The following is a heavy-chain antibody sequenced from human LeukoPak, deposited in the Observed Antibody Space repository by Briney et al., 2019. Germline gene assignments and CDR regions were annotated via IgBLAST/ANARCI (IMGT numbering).Heavy chain of an antibody. J-gene: IGHJ6*03. Sequence: GESLKISCKGSGYSFTSYWIGWVRQMPGKGLEWMGIIYPGDSDTRYSPSFQGQVTISADKSIRTAYLQWSSLKASDTAMYYCARLDIVVVPAARGAWYYYMDVWGKGTTVTVSS. CDR3: ARLDIVVVPAARGAWYYYMDV. CDR1: GYSFTSYW. D-gene: IGHD2-2*03. CDR2: IYPGDSDT. V-gene: IGHV5-51*01.